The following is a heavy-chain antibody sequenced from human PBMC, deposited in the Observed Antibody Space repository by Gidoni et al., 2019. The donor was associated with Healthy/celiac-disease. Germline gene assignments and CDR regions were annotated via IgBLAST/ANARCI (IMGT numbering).Heavy chain of an antibody. CDR1: GYSFTRYW. CDR2: IYPSDSYT. D-gene: IGHD6-13*01. CDR3: VRVALYSISWYGSWFDP. Sequence: ELHLVQSGAKANKPGAALRITCNGSGYSFTRYWISWVRQMPGKVREWMGGIYPSDSYTNYSPSFQGHGILSGDMSIGTAYLQWSRLKRSETAMYYCVRVALYSISWYGSWFDPWGQGTLVTVSS. V-gene: IGHV5-10-1*03. J-gene: IGHJ5*02.